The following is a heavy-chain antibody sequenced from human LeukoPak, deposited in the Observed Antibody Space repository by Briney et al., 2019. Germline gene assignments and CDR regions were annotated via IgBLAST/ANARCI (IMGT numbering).Heavy chain of an antibody. J-gene: IGHJ5*02. D-gene: IGHD6-19*01. Sequence: GGSLRLSCAASGFTFSDHYMNWVRQAPGKGLEWVGRTRNKANSYTTEYAASVKGRFTISRDDSKNSLYLQMNSLRAEDTAVYYCAKDGKGSGWTSGIFWFDPWGQGTLVTVSS. CDR3: AKDGKGSGWTSGIFWFDP. CDR1: GFTFSDHY. V-gene: IGHV3-72*01. CDR2: TRNKANSYTT.